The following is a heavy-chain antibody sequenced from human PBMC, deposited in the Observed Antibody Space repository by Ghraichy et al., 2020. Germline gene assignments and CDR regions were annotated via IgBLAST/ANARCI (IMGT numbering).Heavy chain of an antibody. CDR2: ISASGGST. Sequence: GGSLRLSCAASGFTFSNYAMSWVRQAPGKGLEWVSGISASGGSTDYADSVKGRFTISRDNSKNTLYLRMNGLRAEDTALYYCAKGSYISPSGNYYGFDYWGQGTLVSVSS. CDR1: GFTFSNYA. J-gene: IGHJ4*02. D-gene: IGHD3-10*01. V-gene: IGHV3-23*01. CDR3: AKGSYISPSGNYYGFDY.